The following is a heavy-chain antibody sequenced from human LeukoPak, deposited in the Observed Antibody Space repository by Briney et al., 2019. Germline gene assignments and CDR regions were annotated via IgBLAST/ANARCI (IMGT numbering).Heavy chain of an antibody. J-gene: IGHJ6*03. D-gene: IGHD6-19*01. CDR2: IRSKANSYAT. Sequence: GGSLRLSCAASGFTFSGSAMHWVRQASGKGLEWVGRIRSKANSYATAYAASVKGRFTISRDDSKNTAYLQMNSLKTEDTAVYYCTIRKSDYSSGWIMSDYYYYMDVWGKGTTVTVSS. V-gene: IGHV3-73*01. CDR1: GFTFSGSA. CDR3: TIRKSDYSSGWIMSDYYYYMDV.